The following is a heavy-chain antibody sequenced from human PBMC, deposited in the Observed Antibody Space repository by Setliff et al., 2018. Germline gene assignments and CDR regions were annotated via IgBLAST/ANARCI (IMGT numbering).Heavy chain of an antibody. Sequence: PSETLSLTCAASGGTFSGYYWTWIRQPPGKGLEWIGEINHSGSSNYNPSLKSRVTISVDTSKNQFSLKLSSVTAADTAVYYCARGRNVAARLLDSWGQGAQVTVSS. CDR2: INHSGSS. CDR3: ARGRNVAARLLDS. V-gene: IGHV4-34*01. CDR1: GGTFSGYY. D-gene: IGHD6-6*01. J-gene: IGHJ4*02.